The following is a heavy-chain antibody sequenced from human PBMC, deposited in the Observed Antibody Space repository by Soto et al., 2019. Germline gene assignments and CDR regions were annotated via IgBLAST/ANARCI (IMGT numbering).Heavy chain of an antibody. D-gene: IGHD6-19*01. V-gene: IGHV3-23*01. CDR1: GFTFSSYA. CDR2: ISGSGGST. Sequence: EVQLLESGGGLVQPGGSLRLSCAASGFTFSSYAMSWVRQAPGKGLEWVSAISGSGGSTYYADSVKGRFTNSRANSKNRLYMPLTSLRADDTAVYYCAMCSSGWYFDYWGQGTLVTVSS. CDR3: AMCSSGWYFDY. J-gene: IGHJ4*02.